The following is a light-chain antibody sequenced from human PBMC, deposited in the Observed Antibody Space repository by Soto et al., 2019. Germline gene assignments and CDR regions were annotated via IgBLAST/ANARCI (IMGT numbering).Light chain of an antibody. CDR2: EAS. J-gene: IGKJ4*01. V-gene: IGKV3-11*01. CDR1: QSVGNN. Sequence: EIVLTQSPATLSFSPGERATLSCRASQSVGNNLAWYQQKPGQAPGLLIYEASTRATGIPTRFSGSGSGTDFTLTISSLEPEDFAVYYCQQHANWPLTFGGGTKVDI. CDR3: QQHANWPLT.